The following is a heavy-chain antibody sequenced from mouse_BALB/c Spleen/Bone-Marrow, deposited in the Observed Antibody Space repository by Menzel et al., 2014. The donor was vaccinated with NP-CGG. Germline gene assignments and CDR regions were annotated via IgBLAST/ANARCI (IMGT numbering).Heavy chain of an antibody. J-gene: IGHJ4*01. V-gene: IGHV2-6-4*01. CDR1: GFSLSRYS. CDR3: ATLVGNHYARDY. CDR2: IWGGGTT. D-gene: IGHD2-1*01. Sequence: VMLVESGPGLVAPSQSLSITCTVSGFSLSRYSVHWVRQPPGKGLEWLGVIWGGGTTDYNSALKSRLSITKDNSKSQVFLKLNSLQTDDTAMYYCATLVGNHYARDYWGQGTSVTVSS.